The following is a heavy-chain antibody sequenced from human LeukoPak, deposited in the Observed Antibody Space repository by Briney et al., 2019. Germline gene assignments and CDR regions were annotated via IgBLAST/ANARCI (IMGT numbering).Heavy chain of an antibody. V-gene: IGHV1-2*02. D-gene: IGHD3-22*01. CDR1: GYTFTGYY. CDR3: ARDERYDSSGYPFDY. Sequence: ASLKVSCKASGYTFTGYYIHWLRQAPGQGLEWMGWINPNSGGTDYAQKFQGRVTMTRDTSISTAYMELSRLRSDDTAVYYCARDERYDSSGYPFDYWGQGTLVTVSS. CDR2: INPNSGGT. J-gene: IGHJ4*02.